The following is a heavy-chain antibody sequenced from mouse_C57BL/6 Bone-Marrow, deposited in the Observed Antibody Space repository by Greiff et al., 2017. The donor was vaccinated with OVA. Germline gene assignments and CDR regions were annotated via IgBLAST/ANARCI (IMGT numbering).Heavy chain of an antibody. V-gene: IGHV10-3*01. CDR2: IRSKSSNYAT. CDR3: VRGGGGYGDYYAMDY. J-gene: IGHJ4*01. Sequence: EVQLQESGGGLVQPKGSLKLSCAASGFTFNTYAMHWVRQAPGKGLEWVARIRSKSSNYATYYADSVKDRFTISRDDSQSMLYLQMNNLKTEDTAMYYGVRGGGGYGDYYAMDYWGQGTSVTVSS. CDR1: GFTFNTYA. D-gene: IGHD2-2*01.